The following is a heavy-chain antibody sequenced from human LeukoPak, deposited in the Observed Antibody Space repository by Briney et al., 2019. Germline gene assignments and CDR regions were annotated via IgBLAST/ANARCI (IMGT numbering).Heavy chain of an antibody. CDR1: GYTFTDYY. Sequence: ASVKVSCKASGYTFTDYYMHWLRQARGQGLEWMGLIIPNNGGTNYAPKFQGRVTMTRGTSISTAYMELSRLRSDDTAVYYCARGLSIEGYNFNYWGQGTLVTVSS. CDR2: IIPNNGGT. J-gene: IGHJ4*02. V-gene: IGHV1-2*02. D-gene: IGHD5-24*01. CDR3: ARGLSIEGYNFNY.